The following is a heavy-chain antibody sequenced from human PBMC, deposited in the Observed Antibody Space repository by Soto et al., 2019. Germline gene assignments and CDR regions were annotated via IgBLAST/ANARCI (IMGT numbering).Heavy chain of an antibody. V-gene: IGHV4-61*01. CDR2: IYFTGST. CDR1: GGPVSSGTYY. CDR3: TRGPPRVQWSVP. Sequence: TETLSLTCTVSGGPVSSGTYYWSWIRQPPGKGLAWIGHIYFTGSTNYNPSLKSRVTMSLDTSRNQFSLKLSSVTSADTAVYYCTRGPPRVQWSVPWGLRPL. J-gene: IGHJ5*02.